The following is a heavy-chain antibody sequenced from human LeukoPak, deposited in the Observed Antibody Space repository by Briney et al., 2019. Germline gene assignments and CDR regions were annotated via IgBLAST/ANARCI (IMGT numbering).Heavy chain of an antibody. CDR2: INHSGST. V-gene: IGHV4-34*01. Sequence: PSETLSLTCAVYGGSFSGYYWSWIRQPPGKGLEWIGEINHSGSTNYNPSLKSRVIISVDTSKNQFSLKLSSVTAADTAVYYCARGRVYYYYYMDVWGKGTTVTVSS. CDR1: GGSFSGYY. CDR3: ARGRVYYYYYMDV. J-gene: IGHJ6*03.